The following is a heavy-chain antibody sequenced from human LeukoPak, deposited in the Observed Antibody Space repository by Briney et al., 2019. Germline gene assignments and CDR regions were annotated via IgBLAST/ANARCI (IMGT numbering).Heavy chain of an antibody. CDR2: IYTSGST. D-gene: IGHD2-2*01. CDR1: GGSFSGYY. V-gene: IGHV4-59*10. Sequence: SETLSLTCAVYGGSFSGYYWSWIRQPAGKGLEWIGRIYTSGSTNYNPSLKSRVTISVDTSKNQFSLKLSSVTAADTAVYYCATAWDQLLTEGYFQHWGQGTLVTVSS. J-gene: IGHJ1*01. CDR3: ATAWDQLLTEGYFQH.